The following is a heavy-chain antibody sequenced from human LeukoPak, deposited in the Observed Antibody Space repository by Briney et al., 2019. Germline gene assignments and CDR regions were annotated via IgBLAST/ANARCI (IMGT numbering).Heavy chain of an antibody. D-gene: IGHD2-21*01. CDR1: ADSIAAGY. Sequence: SETLSLTCNITADSIAAGYWSWIRQSPGKGLEWIGYIYGIENTDYNPSLKSRVTLSLDTSKNQLSLKLTAVSAAATTVYSGAGGGQTYSREWGEATLVTVSS. J-gene: IGHJ1*01. CDR3: AGGGQTYSRE. CDR2: IYGIENT. V-gene: IGHV4-59*08.